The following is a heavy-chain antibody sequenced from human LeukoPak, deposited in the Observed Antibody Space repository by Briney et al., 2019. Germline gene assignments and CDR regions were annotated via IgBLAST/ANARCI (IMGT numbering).Heavy chain of an antibody. CDR1: GFTFSSYW. CDR3: ARAVSSGHYNFYFDY. Sequence: GGSLRLSCAASGFTFSSYWMSWVRQAPGKGLEWVANIKQDGSEKYYVDSVKGRFTISRDNAKNSLYLQMNSLRAEDTAVYYCARAVSSGHYNFYFDYWGQGTLVTVSS. D-gene: IGHD3-3*01. J-gene: IGHJ4*02. CDR2: IKQDGSEK. V-gene: IGHV3-7*04.